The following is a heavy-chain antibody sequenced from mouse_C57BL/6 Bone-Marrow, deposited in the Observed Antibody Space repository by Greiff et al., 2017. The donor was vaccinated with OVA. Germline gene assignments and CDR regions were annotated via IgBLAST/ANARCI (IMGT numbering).Heavy chain of an antibody. CDR2: INRDGGST. CDR1: EYEFPSHD. Sequence: EVQGVESGGGLVQPGESLKLSCESNEYEFPSHDMSWVRTTPEKRLELVAAINRDGGSTYYPDTMERRFIISRDNTKKTLYLQMSSLRSEDTALYYCARQATVVVPDYWGQGTTLTVSS. D-gene: IGHD1-1*01. CDR3: ARQATVVVPDY. J-gene: IGHJ2*01. V-gene: IGHV5-2*01.